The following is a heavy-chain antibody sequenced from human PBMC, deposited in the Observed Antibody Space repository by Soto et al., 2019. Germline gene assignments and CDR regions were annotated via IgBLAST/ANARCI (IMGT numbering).Heavy chain of an antibody. D-gene: IGHD3-10*02. J-gene: IGHJ5*01. V-gene: IGHV4-59*01. CDR2: IFYSGST. CDR3: ASMIGDPVLSFDS. CDR1: GGYISSYY. Sequence: QVQLQESGPGLVKPSETLSLTCTVSGGYISSYYWSWSRQPPGKGLEWIGFIFYSGSTSYNPSLKSRVTISIDTSEYQFSLKLNSVTAADTAVYYCASMIGDPVLSFDSWGQGTLVAVSS.